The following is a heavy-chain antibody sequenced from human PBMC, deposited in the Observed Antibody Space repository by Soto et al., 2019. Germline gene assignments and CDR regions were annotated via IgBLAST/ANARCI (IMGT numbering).Heavy chain of an antibody. V-gene: IGHV3-7*01. CDR3: ARCTNTVTSVWFDP. Sequence: EVPLVESGGGLVQPGGSLRLSCAASGFTFSSYWMSWVRQAPGKGLEWVANIKQDGSEKYYVDSVKGRFTISRDNAKNSLYLQMNSLRAEDTAVYYCARCTNTVTSVWFDPWGQGTLVTVSS. D-gene: IGHD4-17*01. J-gene: IGHJ5*02. CDR2: IKQDGSEK. CDR1: GFTFSSYW.